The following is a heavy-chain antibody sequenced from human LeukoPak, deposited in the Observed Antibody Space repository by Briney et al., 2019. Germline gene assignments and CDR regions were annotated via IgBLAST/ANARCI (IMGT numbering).Heavy chain of an antibody. CDR2: MNPNSGNT. CDR3: ARDTLPAAPGDDYYYGMDV. V-gene: IGHV1-8*01. Sequence: ASVKVSCKASGYTFTSYDINWVRQATGQGLEWMGWMNPNSGNTGYAQKFQGRVTMTRNTSISTAYMELSSLRSEDTAEYYCARDTLPAAPGDDYYYGMDVWGQGTTVTVSS. D-gene: IGHD2-2*01. CDR1: GYTFTSYD. J-gene: IGHJ6*02.